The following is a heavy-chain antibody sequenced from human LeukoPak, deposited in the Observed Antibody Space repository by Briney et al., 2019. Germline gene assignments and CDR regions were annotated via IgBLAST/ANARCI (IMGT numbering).Heavy chain of an antibody. CDR2: IKQDGSEK. CDR3: ARDPKYSSSWYYYYGMDV. V-gene: IGHV3-7*03. J-gene: IGHJ6*04. Sequence: GASLRLSCAAFGFTFSSYWMSWVRQAPGKGLEWVANIKQDGSEKYYVDSVKGRFTISRDNAKNSLYLQMNSLRAEDTAVYYCARDPKYSSSWYYYYGMDVWGKGTTVTVSS. D-gene: IGHD6-13*01. CDR1: GFTFSSYW.